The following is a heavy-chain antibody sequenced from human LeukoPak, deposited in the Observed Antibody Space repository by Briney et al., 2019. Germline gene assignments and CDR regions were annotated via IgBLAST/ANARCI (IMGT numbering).Heavy chain of an antibody. D-gene: IGHD3-3*01. Sequence: SETLSLTCTVSGGSISSYYWSWIRQPAGKGLEWIGRIYTSGSTNYNSSLKSRVTMSVDTSKNQFSLKLSSVTAADTAVYYCASGYYDYWFDPWGQGTLVTVSS. CDR2: IYTSGST. CDR1: GGSISSYY. J-gene: IGHJ5*02. V-gene: IGHV4-4*07. CDR3: ASGYYDYWFDP.